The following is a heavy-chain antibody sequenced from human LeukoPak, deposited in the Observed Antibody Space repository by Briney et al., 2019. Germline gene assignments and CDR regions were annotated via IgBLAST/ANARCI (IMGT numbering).Heavy chain of an antibody. V-gene: IGHV1-46*01. Sequence: ASVKVSCKASGYTFTSSAMNWVRQAPGQGLEWMGIINPSGGSTSYAQKFQGRVTMTRDTSTSTVYMELSNLRSEDTAMYYCARATLYDYFFNYWGQGTLVTVSS. CDR3: ARATLYDYFFNY. J-gene: IGHJ4*02. CDR2: INPSGGST. D-gene: IGHD5/OR15-5a*01. CDR1: GYTFTSSA.